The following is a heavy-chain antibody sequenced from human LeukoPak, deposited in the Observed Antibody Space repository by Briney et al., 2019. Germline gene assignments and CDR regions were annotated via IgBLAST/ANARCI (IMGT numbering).Heavy chain of an antibody. D-gene: IGHD3-16*01. CDR2: IYYSGIS. CDR1: GGSISSYH. Sequence: SETLSLTCTVSGGSISSYHWSLIRQPPGKGLEWIGYIYYSGISDYNPSLKSRVTISLDTSKNQFSLRLYSVTVADTAVYYCARRGENGHWYFDLWGRGTLVAVSS. J-gene: IGHJ2*01. CDR3: ARRGENGHWYFDL. V-gene: IGHV4-59*08.